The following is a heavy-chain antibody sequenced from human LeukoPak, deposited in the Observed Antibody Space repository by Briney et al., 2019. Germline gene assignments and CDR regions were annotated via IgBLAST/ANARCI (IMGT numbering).Heavy chain of an antibody. CDR3: ARGRAFDI. Sequence: SETLSLTCTVSGGSISGYYWSWIRQPPGKGLEWIGYIYYSGSTNYNPSLKSRVTISVDTSKNQFSLNLSSVTAADTAVYYCARGRAFDIWGQGTMVTVSS. CDR1: GGSISGYY. J-gene: IGHJ3*02. CDR2: IYYSGST. V-gene: IGHV4-59*01.